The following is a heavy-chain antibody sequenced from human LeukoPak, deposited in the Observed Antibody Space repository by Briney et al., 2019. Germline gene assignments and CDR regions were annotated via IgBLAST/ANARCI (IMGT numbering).Heavy chain of an antibody. CDR1: GYSISSGYY. CDR3: ARGYYCDS. CDR2: IYHSGST. V-gene: IGHV4-38-2*02. J-gene: IGHJ4*02. Sequence: SETLSLTCTVSGYSISSGYYWGWIRQPPGKGLEWIGSIYHSGSTYYNPSLKSRVTISVDTSKNQFSLQLSSVTPEDTAVYYCARGYYCDSWGQGTLVTVSS.